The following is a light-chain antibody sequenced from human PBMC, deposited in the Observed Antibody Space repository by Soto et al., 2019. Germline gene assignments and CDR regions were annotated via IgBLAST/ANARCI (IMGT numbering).Light chain of an antibody. Sequence: VLSQSPATLSVSPGERATLFCRASHNRRGSLSWYQQKPGQAPRLLIYGASTRATGIPARFSGSGSGTEFTLTISSLQSEDFAVYFCQQYNIWPQTFGQGTKVDIK. J-gene: IGKJ1*01. V-gene: IGKV3-15*01. CDR3: QQYNIWPQT. CDR2: GAS. CDR1: HNRRGS.